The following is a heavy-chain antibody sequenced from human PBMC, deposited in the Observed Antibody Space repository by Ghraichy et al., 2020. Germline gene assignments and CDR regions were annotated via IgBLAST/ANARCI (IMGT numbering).Heavy chain of an antibody. Sequence: GGSLRLSCAASGFTFSSYSMNWVRQAPGKGLEWVSSISSSSSYIYYADSVKGRFTISRDNAKNSLYLQMNSLRAEDTAVYYCAREGIAVAAPIDYWGQGTLVTVSS. J-gene: IGHJ4*02. V-gene: IGHV3-21*01. CDR1: GFTFSSYS. CDR2: ISSSSSYI. D-gene: IGHD6-19*01. CDR3: AREGIAVAAPIDY.